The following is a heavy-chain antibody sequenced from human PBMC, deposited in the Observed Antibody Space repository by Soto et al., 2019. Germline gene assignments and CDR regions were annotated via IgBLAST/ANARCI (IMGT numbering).Heavy chain of an antibody. V-gene: IGHV4-4*02. CDR3: ARYYVSGSYFDS. D-gene: IGHD3-10*01. CDR2: IYQSGST. J-gene: IGHJ5*01. CDR1: GGSMSSSNW. Sequence: QVQLQESGPGLVKPSGTLSLTCAVSGGSMSSSNWWSWVRQPPGKGLEWIGEIYQSGSTNYDSSLKSRVTISVDKSKNQFSLKLNSVTAADTAVYYCARYYVSGSYFDSWGQGTLFTVSS.